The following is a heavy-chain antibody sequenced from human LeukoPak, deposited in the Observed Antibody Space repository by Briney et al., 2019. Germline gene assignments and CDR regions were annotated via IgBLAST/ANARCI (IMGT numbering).Heavy chain of an antibody. J-gene: IGHJ4*02. CDR2: INHSGST. D-gene: IGHD4-17*01. Sequence: SETLSLTCTVSGGSISGYYWTWIRQPPGKGLEWIGEINHSGSTNYNPSLKSRVTISVDTSKNQFSLKLSSVTAADTAVYYCARARYGDYPYDYWGQGTLVTVSS. CDR3: ARARYGDYPYDY. CDR1: GGSISGYY. V-gene: IGHV4-34*01.